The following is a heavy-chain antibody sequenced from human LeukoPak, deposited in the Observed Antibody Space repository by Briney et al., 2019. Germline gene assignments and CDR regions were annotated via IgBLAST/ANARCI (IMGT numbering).Heavy chain of an antibody. D-gene: IGHD3-22*01. CDR1: GFTFSSYS. J-gene: IGHJ5*02. CDR2: ISSSSTYI. CDR3: ARSPTSPLYYYDSSGYYYDPYNWFDP. Sequence: GGSLRLSCAASGFTFSSYSMNWVRQAPGKGLEWVSSISSSSTYICYADSVKGRFTISRDNAKNSLFLQMNSLRAEDTAVYYCARSPTSPLYYYDSSGYYYDPYNWFDPWGQGTLVTVSS. V-gene: IGHV3-21*01.